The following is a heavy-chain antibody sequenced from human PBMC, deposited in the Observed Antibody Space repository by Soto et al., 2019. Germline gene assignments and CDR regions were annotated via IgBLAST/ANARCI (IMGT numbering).Heavy chain of an antibody. Sequence: EASVKVSCKASGGTFSSYAISWVRQAPGQGLEWMGGIIPIFGTANYAQKFQGRVTITADESTSTAYMELSSLRSEDTAVYYCARSVDFWSGIAFDLWGQGTMVTVSS. CDR2: IIPIFGTA. CDR1: GGTFSSYA. CDR3: ARSVDFWSGIAFDL. J-gene: IGHJ3*01. V-gene: IGHV1-69*13. D-gene: IGHD3-3*01.